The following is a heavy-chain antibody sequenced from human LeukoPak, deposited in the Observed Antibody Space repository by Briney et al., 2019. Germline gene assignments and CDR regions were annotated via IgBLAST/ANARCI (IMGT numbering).Heavy chain of an antibody. V-gene: IGHV5-51*01. CDR2: NHPYYSDT. CDR1: GYSFTSYW. CDR3: ARLLKYYDILTGYHNIFDY. J-gene: IGHJ4*02. Sequence: PGESLKISCKGSGYSFTSYWIDWVRQMPGKGLELIGGNHPYYSDTRYSTSFQGQVTISADKSISTAYLQWSSLKASDTAMYYCARLLKYYDILTGYHNIFDYWGQGTLVTVSS. D-gene: IGHD3-9*01.